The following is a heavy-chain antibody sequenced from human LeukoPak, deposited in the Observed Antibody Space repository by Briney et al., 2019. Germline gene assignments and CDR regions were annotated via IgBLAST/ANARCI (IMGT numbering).Heavy chain of an antibody. CDR2: IYSGGST. CDR3: ARGLSGY. V-gene: IGHV3-53*01. CDR1: GFTFSSYA. J-gene: IGHJ4*02. D-gene: IGHD5/OR15-5a*01. Sequence: GGSLRLSCAASGFTFSSYAMSWVRQAPGKGLEWVSVIYSGGSTYYADSVKGRFTISRDNSKNTLYLQMNSLRAEDTAVYYCARGLSGYWGQGTLVTVSS.